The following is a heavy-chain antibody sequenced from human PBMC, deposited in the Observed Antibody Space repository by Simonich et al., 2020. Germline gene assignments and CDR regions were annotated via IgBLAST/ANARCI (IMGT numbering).Heavy chain of an antibody. D-gene: IGHD3-3*01. V-gene: IGHV3-21*01. CDR2: ISSRSSYI. J-gene: IGHJ4*02. CDR1: GFTFSRYS. CDR3: ARKRFLEWFFDY. Sequence: EVQLVESGGGLVKPGGSLRLSCAASGFTFSRYSMTWVRQAPVKGLEWVVSISSRSSYIYYADSVKGRFTISRDNAKNSLYLQMNSLRAEDTAVYYCARKRFLEWFFDYWGQGTLVTVSS.